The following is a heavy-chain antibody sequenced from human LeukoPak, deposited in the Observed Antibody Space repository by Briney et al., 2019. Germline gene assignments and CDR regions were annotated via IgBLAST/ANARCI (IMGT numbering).Heavy chain of an antibody. Sequence: GRSLRLSCAAFGFVFSSYGMHWVRQAPGKGLEWVAIIWHDGTNKFYADSVKGRFAISRDNSKSTLYLQMDSLRAEDTAVYYCARDQGRDGYNPFDYWGQGTLVTVSS. D-gene: IGHD5-24*01. V-gene: IGHV3-33*01. J-gene: IGHJ4*02. CDR3: ARDQGRDGYNPFDY. CDR1: GFVFSSYG. CDR2: IWHDGTNK.